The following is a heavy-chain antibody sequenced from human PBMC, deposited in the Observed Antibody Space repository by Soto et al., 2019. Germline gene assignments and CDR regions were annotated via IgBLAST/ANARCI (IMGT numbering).Heavy chain of an antibody. D-gene: IGHD5-18*01. Sequence: GGSLRLSCAAAGFTFISYGMHWVRQAPGKGLEWVAVIWYDGSNKYYADSGKGRFTISRDNSKNTLYLQMNSLRAEDTAVYYCARGFDTAMNGDYYSGMDVWGQGTTVTVSS. CDR2: IWYDGSNK. V-gene: IGHV3-33*01. CDR3: ARGFDTAMNGDYYSGMDV. J-gene: IGHJ6*02. CDR1: GFTFISYG.